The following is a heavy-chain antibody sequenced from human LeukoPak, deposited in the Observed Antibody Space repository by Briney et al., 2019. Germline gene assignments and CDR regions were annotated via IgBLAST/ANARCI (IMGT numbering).Heavy chain of an antibody. CDR1: GGSFSGYY. V-gene: IGHV4-34*01. CDR3: ARGRITMVRGVIITERRFDP. Sequence: SETLSLTCAVYGGSFSGYYWSWIRQPPGKGLEWIGEINHSGSTNYNPSLKSRVTISVDTSKNQFSLKLSSVTAADTAVYYCARGRITMVRGVIITERRFDPWGQGTLVTVSS. D-gene: IGHD3-10*01. CDR2: INHSGST. J-gene: IGHJ5*02.